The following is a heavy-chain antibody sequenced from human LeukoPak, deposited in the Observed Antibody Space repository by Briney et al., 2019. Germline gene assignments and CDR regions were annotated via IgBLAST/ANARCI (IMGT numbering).Heavy chain of an antibody. Sequence: ASVKVSCKASGYSFTGYYMHWVRQAPGQGLEWMGWINPNSGGTNYAQKFQGRVTMTRDTSISTAYMEPSRLRSDDTAVYYCARVPNPYYDSSGYYIDYWGQGTLVTVSS. CDR2: INPNSGGT. J-gene: IGHJ4*02. CDR3: ARVPNPYYDSSGYYIDY. D-gene: IGHD3-22*01. V-gene: IGHV1-2*02. CDR1: GYSFTGYY.